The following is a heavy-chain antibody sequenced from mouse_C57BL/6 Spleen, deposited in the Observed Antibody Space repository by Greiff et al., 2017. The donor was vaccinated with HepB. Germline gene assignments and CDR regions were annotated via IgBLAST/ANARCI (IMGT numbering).Heavy chain of an antibody. Sequence: EVQLVESGPELVKPGASVKISCKASGYSFTGYYMNWVKQSPEKSLEWIGEINPSTGGTTYNQKFKAKATLTVDKSSSTAYMQLKSLTSEDSAVYYCAIDSSGHEGFAYWGQGTLVTVSA. CDR1: GYSFTGYY. D-gene: IGHD3-2*02. CDR2: INPSTGGT. J-gene: IGHJ3*01. V-gene: IGHV1-42*01. CDR3: AIDSSGHEGFAY.